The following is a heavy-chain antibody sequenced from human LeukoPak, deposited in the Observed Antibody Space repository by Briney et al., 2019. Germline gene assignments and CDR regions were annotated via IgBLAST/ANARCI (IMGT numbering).Heavy chain of an antibody. Sequence: PSETLSLTCTVSGGSISSYYWSWIRQPPGKGLEWIGYIYYSGSTNYNPSLKSRVTISVDTSKNQFSLKLSSVTAADTAVYYCARGIKAWGTRGSYFDYWGQGTLVTDSS. V-gene: IGHV4-59*01. CDR2: IYYSGST. D-gene: IGHD3-16*01. J-gene: IGHJ4*02. CDR1: GGSISSYY. CDR3: ARGIKAWGTRGSYFDY.